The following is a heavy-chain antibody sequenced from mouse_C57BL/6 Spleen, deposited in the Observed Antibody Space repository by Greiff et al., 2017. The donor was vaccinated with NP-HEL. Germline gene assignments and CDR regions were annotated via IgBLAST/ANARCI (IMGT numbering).Heavy chain of an antibody. CDR3: ARWGDPADYAMEY. J-gene: IGHJ4*01. Sequence: QVQLQQSGAELVKPGASVKMSCKASGYTFTSYWITWVKQRPGQGLEWIGDIYPGSGSTNYNEKFKSKATLTVDPSSSTAYMQLSSLTSEDSAVYCGARWGDPADYAMEYWGQGTSVTVAS. CDR1: GYTFTSYW. V-gene: IGHV1-55*01. D-gene: IGHD2-13*01. CDR2: IYPGSGST.